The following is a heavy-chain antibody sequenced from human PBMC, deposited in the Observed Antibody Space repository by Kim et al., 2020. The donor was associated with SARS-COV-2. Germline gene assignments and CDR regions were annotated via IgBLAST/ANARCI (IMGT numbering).Heavy chain of an antibody. J-gene: IGHJ6*01. CDR2: IGGSSNYI. CDR3: ARGGYCSSTSCYFYYY. CDR1: GFALGTHS. V-gene: IGHV3-21*01. Sequence: GGSLRLSCAASGFALGTHSMNWVRQAPGKGLEWVSSIGGSSNYIYYADSVKGRFTISRDNAKNSVYLQMNSLRAEDTAVYYCARGGYCSSTSCYFYYY. D-gene: IGHD2-2*01.